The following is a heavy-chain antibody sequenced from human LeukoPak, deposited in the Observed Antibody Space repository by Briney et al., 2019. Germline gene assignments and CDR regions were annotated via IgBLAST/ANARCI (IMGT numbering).Heavy chain of an antibody. CDR3: ARAVAGPTQFDY. D-gene: IGHD6-19*01. V-gene: IGHV1-8*01. Sequence: APVKVSCKASGYTFTSYDINWVRRATGQGREWMGWMNPNSGNTGYAQKFQGRVTMTRNTSISTAYMELSSLRSEDTAVYYCARAVAGPTQFDYWGQGTLVTVSS. CDR1: GYTFTSYD. CDR2: MNPNSGNT. J-gene: IGHJ4*02.